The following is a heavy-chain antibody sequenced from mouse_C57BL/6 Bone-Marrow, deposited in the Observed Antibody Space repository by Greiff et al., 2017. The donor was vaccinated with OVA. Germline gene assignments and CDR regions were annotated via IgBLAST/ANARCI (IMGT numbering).Heavy chain of an antibody. J-gene: IGHJ3*01. Sequence: QVQLKQSGAELARPGASVKLSCKASGYTFTSYGISWVKQRTGQGLEWIGEIYPRRGNTYYNEKFKGKATLTADKSSSTAYMELRSLTSEDSAVYFCARGNSITTYWGQGTLVTVSA. CDR3: ARGNSITTY. CDR1: GYTFTSYG. CDR2: IYPRRGNT. V-gene: IGHV1-81*01. D-gene: IGHD1-2*01.